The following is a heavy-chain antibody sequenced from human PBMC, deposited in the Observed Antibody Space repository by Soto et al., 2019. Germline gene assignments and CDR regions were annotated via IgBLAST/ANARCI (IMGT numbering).Heavy chain of an antibody. CDR2: ISYDGSNK. Sequence: GGSLRLSCAASGFTFSSYAMHWVRQAPGKGLEWVAVISYDGSNKYYADSVKGRFTISRDNSKNTLYLQMNSLRAEDTAVYYCARERPSWNKHPSSWFDPWGQGTLVTVSS. CDR1: GFTFSSYA. V-gene: IGHV3-30-3*01. J-gene: IGHJ5*02. CDR3: ARERPSWNKHPSSWFDP. D-gene: IGHD1-1*01.